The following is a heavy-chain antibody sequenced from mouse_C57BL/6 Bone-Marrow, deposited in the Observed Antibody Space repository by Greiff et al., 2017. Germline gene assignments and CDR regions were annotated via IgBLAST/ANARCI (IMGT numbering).Heavy chain of an antibody. J-gene: IGHJ1*03. CDR2: IFPGSGST. CDR3: ARAGYYGSSYGHWYFDV. D-gene: IGHD1-1*01. Sequence: QVQLQQSGPELVKPGASVTISCKASGYTFTDYYINWVKQRPGQGLEWIGWIFPGSGSTYYNEKFKGKATLTVDKSSSTAYMLLSSLTSEDSAVYFCARAGYYGSSYGHWYFDVWGTGTTVTVSS. CDR1: GYTFTDYY. V-gene: IGHV1-75*01.